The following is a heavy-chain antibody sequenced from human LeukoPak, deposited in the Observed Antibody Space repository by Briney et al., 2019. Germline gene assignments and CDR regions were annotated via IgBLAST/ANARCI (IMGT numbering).Heavy chain of an antibody. D-gene: IGHD3-22*01. J-gene: IGHJ4*02. Sequence: SETLSLTCTVSGGSISSSSYYWGWIRQPPGKGLDWIGIINYRGNTYYNPSLKSRVTISVDTSKNQLSLKLSSETAADTAVYYCARRDSYSSGYYYFDYWGQGTLVTVSS. CDR3: ARRDSYSSGYYYFDY. CDR2: INYRGNT. V-gene: IGHV4-39*01. CDR1: GGSISSSSYY.